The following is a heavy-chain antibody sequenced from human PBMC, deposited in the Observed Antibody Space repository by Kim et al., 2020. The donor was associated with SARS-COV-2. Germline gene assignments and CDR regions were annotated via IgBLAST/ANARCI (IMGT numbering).Heavy chain of an antibody. Sequence: ASVKVSCKASGYTFTSYDINWVRQATGQGLEWMGWMNPNSGNTGYAQKFQGRVTMTRNTSISTAYMELSSLRSEDTAVYYCARLGWGYSSSWFGYYYYMDVWGKETTVTVSS. CDR2: MNPNSGNT. CDR1: GYTFTSYD. J-gene: IGHJ6*03. V-gene: IGHV1-8*01. D-gene: IGHD6-13*01. CDR3: ARLGWGYSSSWFGYYYYMDV.